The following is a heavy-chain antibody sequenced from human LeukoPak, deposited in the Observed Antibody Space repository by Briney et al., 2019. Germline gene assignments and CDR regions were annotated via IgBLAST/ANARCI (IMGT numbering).Heavy chain of an antibody. CDR3: ARAQGILTGYYPNWFDP. J-gene: IGHJ5*02. CDR2: IWYDGSNK. CDR1: GFTFSSYG. D-gene: IGHD3-9*01. V-gene: IGHV3-33*01. Sequence: GGSLRLSCAASGFTFSSYGMHWVRQAPGKGLEWVAVIWYDGSNKYYADSVRGRFTISRDNSKNTLYLQMNSLRAEDTAVYYCARAQGILTGYYPNWFDPWGQGTLVTVSS.